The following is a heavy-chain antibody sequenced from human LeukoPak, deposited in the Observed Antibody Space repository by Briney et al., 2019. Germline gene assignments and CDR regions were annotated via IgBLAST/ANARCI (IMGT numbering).Heavy chain of an antibody. Sequence: SETLSLTCTVSSGSISTSNYYWGWVRQPPGKALEWIGNIFYSGSTYYSPSLKSRVTISLDTSRNQFSLKLNSVTAADTAVYYCARVTGYMIEDYFDYWGQGTLVTVSS. CDR2: IFYSGST. CDR3: ARVTGYMIEDYFDY. V-gene: IGHV4-39*07. CDR1: SGSISTSNYY. D-gene: IGHD3-22*01. J-gene: IGHJ4*02.